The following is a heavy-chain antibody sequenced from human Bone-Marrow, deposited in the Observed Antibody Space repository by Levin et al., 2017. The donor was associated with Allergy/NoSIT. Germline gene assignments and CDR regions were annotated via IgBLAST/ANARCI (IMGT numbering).Heavy chain of an antibody. Sequence: GGSLRLSCEVSGFTFGDFAMHWVRQAPGKGLEWVSGISWDSGSIGHAASGKGRFTISRDNARNSVYLQMNSLGAEDTALYYCVKGPPRWSGSYRGSFDYWGQGALVTVSS. CDR2: ISWDSGSI. CDR3: VKGPPRWSGSYRGSFDY. D-gene: IGHD1-26*01. V-gene: IGHV3-9*01. J-gene: IGHJ4*02. CDR1: GFTFGDFA.